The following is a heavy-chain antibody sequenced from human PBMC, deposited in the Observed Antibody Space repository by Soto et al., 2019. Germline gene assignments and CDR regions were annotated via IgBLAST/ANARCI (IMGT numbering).Heavy chain of an antibody. Sequence: HPVGSLRLSCAASGFTFSSYAMSWVRQAPGKGLEWVSAISGSGGSTYYADSVKGRFTISRDNSKNTLYLQMNSLRAEDTAVYYCAKGSIVSTYYYDSSGYSHFDYWGQGTLVTVS. J-gene: IGHJ4*02. CDR3: AKGSIVSTYYYDSSGYSHFDY. CDR2: ISGSGGST. D-gene: IGHD3-22*01. CDR1: GFTFSSYA. V-gene: IGHV3-23*01.